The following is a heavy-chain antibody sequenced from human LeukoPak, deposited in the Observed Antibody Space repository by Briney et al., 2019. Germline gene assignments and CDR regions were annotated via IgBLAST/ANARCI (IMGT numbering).Heavy chain of an antibody. V-gene: IGHV3-11*04. J-gene: IGHJ4*02. CDR3: ARGPVTTVDY. CDR2: ISSSGSTI. CDR1: GFTFSDYY. D-gene: IGHD4-17*01. Sequence: GGSLRLSCAASGFTFSDYYMSWLRQAPGKGLEWVSYISSSGSTIYYADSVKGRFTSPRDNANNLLYLQMNSLRAEDTAVYYCARGPVTTVDYWGQGTLVTVSS.